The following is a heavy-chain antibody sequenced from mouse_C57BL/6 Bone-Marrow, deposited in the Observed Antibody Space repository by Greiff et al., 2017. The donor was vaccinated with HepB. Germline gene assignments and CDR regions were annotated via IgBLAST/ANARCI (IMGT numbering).Heavy chain of an antibody. Sequence: VQLQQSGPELVKPGASVKISCKASGYTFTDYYMNWVKQSHGKSLEWIGDINPNNGGTSYNQKFKGKATLTVDKSSSTAYMELRSLTSEDSAVYYCARRRIYYEDYWGQGTTLTVSS. CDR2: INPNNGGT. CDR3: ARRRIYYEDY. CDR1: GYTFTDYY. J-gene: IGHJ2*01. V-gene: IGHV1-26*01. D-gene: IGHD2-4*01.